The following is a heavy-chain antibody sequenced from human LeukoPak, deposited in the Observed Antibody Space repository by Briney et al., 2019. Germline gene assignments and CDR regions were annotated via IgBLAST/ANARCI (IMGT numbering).Heavy chain of an antibody. V-gene: IGHV3-21*01. CDR2: FGTRSTSI. CDR1: GFTFSGYS. CDR3: AREVSEGFDF. Sequence: GGSLRLSCTASGFTFSGYSMNWIRQAPGKGLEWVSSFGTRSTSIYHAGSVKGRFAISRDNAKNSLYLQMNSLRAEDTALYYCAREVSEGFDFWGQGTLVTASS. D-gene: IGHD3-22*01. J-gene: IGHJ4*02.